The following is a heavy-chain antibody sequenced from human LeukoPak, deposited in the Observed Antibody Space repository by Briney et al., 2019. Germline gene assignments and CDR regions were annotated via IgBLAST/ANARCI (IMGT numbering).Heavy chain of an antibody. CDR3: ASSDGQPPRFDSSYDVFDY. D-gene: IGHD5-12*01. CDR1: GGSISSSNW. Sequence: SETLSLTCAVSGGSISSSNWWSWVRQPPGKGLEWIGEIYHSGSTNYNPSLKSRVTISVDKSKNQFSLKLSSVTAADTAVYYCASSDGQPPRFDSSYDVFDYWGQGTLVTVSS. V-gene: IGHV4-4*02. CDR2: IYHSGST. J-gene: IGHJ4*02.